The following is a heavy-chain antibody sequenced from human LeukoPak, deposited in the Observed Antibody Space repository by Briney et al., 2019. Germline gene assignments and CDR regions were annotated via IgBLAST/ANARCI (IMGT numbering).Heavy chain of an antibody. CDR1: GFTFRTYG. Sequence: GGSLRLSCAASGFTFRTYGMHWVRQAPGKGLEWVAVISFVGTYRYYADSVKGRFTISRDNSENTLHLQMNSLRTEDTALYYCAKDWGREFASGSSYLDDWGLGTPVTVSS. V-gene: IGHV3-30*18. CDR3: AKDWGREFASGSSYLDD. J-gene: IGHJ4*02. CDR2: ISFVGTYR. D-gene: IGHD3-10*01.